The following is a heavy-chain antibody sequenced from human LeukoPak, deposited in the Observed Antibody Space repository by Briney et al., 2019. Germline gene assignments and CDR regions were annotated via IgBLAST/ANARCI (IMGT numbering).Heavy chain of an antibody. D-gene: IGHD3-10*01. CDR1: GFTFSSYA. J-gene: IGHJ5*02. CDR2: ISGSGGST. Sequence: GGSLRLSCAASGFTFSSYAMSWVRQAPGKGLEWVSAISGSGGSTYYADSVKGRFTISRDHSKNTLYLQMNSLRAEDTAVYYCAKVPLLWFGELLPGSFDPWGQGTLVTVSS. CDR3: AKVPLLWFGELLPGSFDP. V-gene: IGHV3-23*01.